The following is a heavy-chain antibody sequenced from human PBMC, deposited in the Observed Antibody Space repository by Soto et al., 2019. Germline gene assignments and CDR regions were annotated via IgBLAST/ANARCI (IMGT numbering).Heavy chain of an antibody. D-gene: IGHD3-3*01. J-gene: IGHJ4*02. V-gene: IGHV3-23*01. CDR2: ISGSGGST. CDR3: AKDGGDTIFGVVITTIPDY. Sequence: PGGSLRLSCAASGFTFSSYAMSWVRQAPGKGLEWVSAISGSGGSTYYADSVKGRFTISRDNSKNTLYLQMNSLRAEDTAVYYCAKDGGDTIFGVVITTIPDYWGQGTLVTVSS. CDR1: GFTFSSYA.